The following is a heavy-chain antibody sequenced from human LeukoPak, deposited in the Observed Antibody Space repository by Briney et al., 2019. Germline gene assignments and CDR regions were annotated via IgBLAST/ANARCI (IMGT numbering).Heavy chain of an antibody. CDR2: ISGSGGST. CDR3: AKAPYSGSYYWFYFDY. Sequence: PGGSLILSCAASGFTFSSYAMSWVRQAPGKGLEWVSAISGSGGSTYYADSVKGRFTISRDNSKNTLYLQMNSLRAEDTAVYYCAKAPYSGSYYWFYFDYWGQGTLVTVSS. D-gene: IGHD1-26*01. J-gene: IGHJ4*02. CDR1: GFTFSSYA. V-gene: IGHV3-23*01.